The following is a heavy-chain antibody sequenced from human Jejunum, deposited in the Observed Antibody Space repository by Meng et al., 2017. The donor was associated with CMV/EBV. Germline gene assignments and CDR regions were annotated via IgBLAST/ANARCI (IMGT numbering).Heavy chain of an antibody. CDR3: EKDVRLGGNYGWFDP. CDR1: GFTVRRDG. Sequence: GFTVRRDGVHRVRKGPGKGREWVARIDRDGSGTVYADSVKGRCTISRDNAENTLYLQMNSLRVDDTAVYHCEKDVRLGGNYGWFDPWGQGTMVTVSS. D-gene: IGHD1-26*01. J-gene: IGHJ5*02. V-gene: IGHV3-74*01. CDR2: IDRDGSGT.